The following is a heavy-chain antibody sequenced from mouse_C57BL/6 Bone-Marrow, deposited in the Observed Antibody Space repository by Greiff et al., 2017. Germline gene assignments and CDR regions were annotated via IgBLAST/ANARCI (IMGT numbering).Heavy chain of an antibody. CDR1: GYTFTSYG. CDR2: IYPRSGNT. CDR3: ARQYYGSLWYFDV. D-gene: IGHD1-1*01. V-gene: IGHV1-81*01. J-gene: IGHJ1*03. Sequence: QVQLQQSGAELARPGASVKLSCKASGYTFTSYGISWVKQRTGQGLEWIGEIYPRSGNTYYNEKFKGKATLTADKSSSTAYMELRSLTSEDSAVYFCARQYYGSLWYFDVWGTGTTVTVSS.